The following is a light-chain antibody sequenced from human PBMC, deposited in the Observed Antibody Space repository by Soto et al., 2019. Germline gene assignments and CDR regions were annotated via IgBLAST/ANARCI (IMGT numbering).Light chain of an antibody. CDR3: SSYTSSSIDYV. J-gene: IGLJ1*01. CDR2: EVS. Sequence: QSALTQPASVSGAPGQSITISCTGNSSDVGGYNYVSWYQQHPGKAPKLMIDEVSNRPSGVSNRFSGSKSGNTASLTISGLQAEDEADYYCSSYTSSSIDYVFGTGTKVTVL. V-gene: IGLV2-14*01. CDR1: SSDVGGYNY.